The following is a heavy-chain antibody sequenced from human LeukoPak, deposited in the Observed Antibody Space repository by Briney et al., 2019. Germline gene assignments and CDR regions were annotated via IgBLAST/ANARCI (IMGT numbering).Heavy chain of an antibody. CDR3: AKAYCSSTSCSPDY. V-gene: IGHV3-23*01. CDR1: GFTFSSYA. CDR2: ISGSGGST. D-gene: IGHD2-2*01. J-gene: IGHJ4*02. Sequence: GGSLRLSCAASGFTFSSYAMSWVRRAPGKGLEWVSAISGSGGSTCYADSVKGRFTISRDNSKNTLYLQMNSLRAEDTAVYYCAKAYCSSTSCSPDYWGQGTLVTVSS.